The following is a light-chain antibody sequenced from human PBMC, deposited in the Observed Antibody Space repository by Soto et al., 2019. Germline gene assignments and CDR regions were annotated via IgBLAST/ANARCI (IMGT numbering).Light chain of an antibody. V-gene: IGLV2-14*01. J-gene: IGLJ3*02. CDR2: DVT. Sequence: QSSLTQPASVSGSPGQSITISCTGTSSDVGAYNYVSWYQQHPGKAPKLMIYDVTTRPSGVSDRFSGSKSGITASLTISGLQAEDEADYYCSSYSSSTTWVFGGGT. CDR3: SSYSSSTTWV. CDR1: SSDVGAYNY.